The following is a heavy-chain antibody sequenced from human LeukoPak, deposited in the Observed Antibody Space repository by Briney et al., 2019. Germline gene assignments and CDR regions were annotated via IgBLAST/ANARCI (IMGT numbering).Heavy chain of an antibody. CDR3: ARNSVDKAMVTALSH. CDR2: ISHSGST. D-gene: IGHD5-18*01. V-gene: IGHV4-34*01. CDR1: GGSFSGYY. J-gene: IGHJ4*02. Sequence: PSETLSLTCAVYGGSFSGYYWSWIRQPPGKGLEWIGEISHSGSTNYHPSLKSRVTISVDTSKNQFYLKLSSVTAADTAVSYGARNSVDKAMVTALSHWGQGTVVTVSS.